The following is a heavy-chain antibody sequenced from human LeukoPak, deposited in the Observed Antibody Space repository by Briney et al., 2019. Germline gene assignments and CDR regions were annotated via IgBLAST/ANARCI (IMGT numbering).Heavy chain of an antibody. CDR2: ISVYNGNT. Sequence: GASVKVSCKASGYTFTSYGISWVRQAPGQGLEWMGCISVYNGNTNYAQKLQGRVTMTTDTSTSTAYMELRSLRSDDTAVYYCARDPFSRYYYDSLGNWFDPWGQGTLVTVSS. V-gene: IGHV1-18*01. CDR1: GYTFTSYG. CDR3: ARDPFSRYYYDSLGNWFDP. J-gene: IGHJ5*02. D-gene: IGHD3-22*01.